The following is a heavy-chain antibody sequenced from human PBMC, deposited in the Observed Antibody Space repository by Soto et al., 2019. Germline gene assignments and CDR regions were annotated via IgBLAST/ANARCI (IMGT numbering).Heavy chain of an antibody. D-gene: IGHD5-12*01. J-gene: IGHJ6*02. V-gene: IGHV3-30*18. Sequence: GGSLRLSCAASGFTFSSYGMHWVRQAPGKGLEWVAVISYDGSNKYYADSVKGRFTISRDNSKNTLYLQMNSLRAEDTAVYYCAKVGPHSGYDPKNYYYYYGMDVWGQGTTVTVSS. CDR3: AKVGPHSGYDPKNYYYYYGMDV. CDR2: ISYDGSNK. CDR1: GFTFSSYG.